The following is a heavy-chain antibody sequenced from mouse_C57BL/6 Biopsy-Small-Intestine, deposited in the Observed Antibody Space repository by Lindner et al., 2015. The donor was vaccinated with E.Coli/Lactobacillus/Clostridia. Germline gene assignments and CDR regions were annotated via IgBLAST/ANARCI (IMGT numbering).Heavy chain of an antibody. D-gene: IGHD2-1*01. CDR1: GYTFTEYT. CDR3: AREGNGGDY. J-gene: IGHJ2*01. CDR2: INPSSSYT. Sequence: VQLQESGAELVKPGASVKLSCKTSGYTFTEYTIHWVKQRPGQGLQWIGSINPSSSYTAYNKHFKDKATLTADKSSSTAYLQLSSLTTEDSAVYFCAREGNGGDYWGQGTTLTVSS. V-gene: IGHV1-4*02.